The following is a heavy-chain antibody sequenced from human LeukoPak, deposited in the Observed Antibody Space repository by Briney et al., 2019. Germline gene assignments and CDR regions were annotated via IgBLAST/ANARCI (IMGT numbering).Heavy chain of an antibody. D-gene: IGHD3-10*01. V-gene: IGHV3-30*02. CDR1: GFTFSSYG. CDR3: AKGVWFGSAYLDAFDI. Sequence: GGSLRLSCAASGFTFSSYGMHWVRQAPGKGLEWVAFIRYDGSNKYYADSVKGRFTISRDNSKNTLYLQMNSLRAEDTAVYYCAKGVWFGSAYLDAFDIWGQGTMVTV. CDR2: IRYDGSNK. J-gene: IGHJ3*02.